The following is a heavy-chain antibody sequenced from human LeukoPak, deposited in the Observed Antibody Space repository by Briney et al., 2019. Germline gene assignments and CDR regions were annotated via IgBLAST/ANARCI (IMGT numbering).Heavy chain of an antibody. CDR2: ISASGGT. CDR1: GGSISTYY. J-gene: IGHJ5*02. Sequence: SETLSLTCTVSGGSISTYYWSWIRQSPGKGLEWIADISASGGTNYNPSLESRVAVSIDSSKNQFSLKLSSVTAADTAVFYCARSPHNSAWYEKWFDPWGQGTLVTVSS. CDR3: ARSPHNSAWYEKWFDP. D-gene: IGHD6-19*01. V-gene: IGHV4-4*08.